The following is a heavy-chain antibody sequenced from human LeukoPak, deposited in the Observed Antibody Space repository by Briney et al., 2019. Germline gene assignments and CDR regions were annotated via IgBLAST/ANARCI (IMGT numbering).Heavy chain of an antibody. V-gene: IGHV1-2*02. CDR2: INPNSGGT. CDR1: GYTFTGYY. CDR3: ARMYYYDSSGYSANWFDP. Sequence: ASVKVSCKASGYTFTGYYMHWVRQAPGQGLEWMGWINPNSGGTNYAQKFQGRVTMTRDTSISTAYMELSRPRSDDTAVYYCARMYYYDSSGYSANWFDPWGQGTLVTVSS. D-gene: IGHD3-22*01. J-gene: IGHJ5*02.